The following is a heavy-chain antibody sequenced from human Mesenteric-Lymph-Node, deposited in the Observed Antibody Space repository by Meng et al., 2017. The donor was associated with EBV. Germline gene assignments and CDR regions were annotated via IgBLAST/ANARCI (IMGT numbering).Heavy chain of an antibody. V-gene: IGHV4-34*12. D-gene: IGHD3-16*01. CDR2: VIHSGNT. CDR1: GDSFSACY. CDR3: ATGWGKANY. J-gene: IGHJ4*02. Sequence: QVQPQQWGAGLLKPSETLSLTCDVYGDSFSACYWRWIRQPPGRGLEWIGDVIHSGNTSYSPSLKSRVTISVDTSKRQFSLKLRSMTAADTAVYYCATGWGKANYWGQGTLVTVSS.